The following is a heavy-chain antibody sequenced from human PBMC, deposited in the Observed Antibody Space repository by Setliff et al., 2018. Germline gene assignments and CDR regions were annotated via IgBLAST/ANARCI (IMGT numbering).Heavy chain of an antibody. CDR2: IHSSGTT. J-gene: IGHJ3*02. CDR3: AREDWNGNAFDI. Sequence: SETLSLTCTISGGSINNYYWNWIRQSADKGLEWIGRIHSSGTTNYNPSLKSRATISIDKSKNHFSLRVTSATAADTAVYFCAREDWNGNAFDIWGPGTMVTVSS. CDR1: GGSINNYY. D-gene: IGHD1-1*01. V-gene: IGHV4-4*07.